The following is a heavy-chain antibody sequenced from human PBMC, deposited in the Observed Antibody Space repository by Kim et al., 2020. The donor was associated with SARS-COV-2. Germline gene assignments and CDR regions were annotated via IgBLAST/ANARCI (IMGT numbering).Heavy chain of an antibody. CDR1: GYTFTDYY. Sequence: ASVKVSCGASGYTFTDYYIHWVRQAPGQGLEWMGIINPSDGNKNYAQKFQGRVTVTSDTSTTTVYMEMSSLRSDDTAIYYCVREKAGGYFDYWGQGTLVTVSS. CDR3: VREKAGGYFDY. D-gene: IGHD3-10*01. V-gene: IGHV1-46*01. J-gene: IGHJ4*02. CDR2: INPSDGNK.